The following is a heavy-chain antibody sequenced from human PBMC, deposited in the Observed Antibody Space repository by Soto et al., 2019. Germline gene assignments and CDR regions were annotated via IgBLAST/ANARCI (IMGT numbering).Heavy chain of an antibody. D-gene: IGHD2-8*01. V-gene: IGHV4-30-2*01. CDR3: ARGYFTNGVCYTWFDP. CDR1: GGSISSGGYS. J-gene: IGHJ5*02. Sequence: PSETLSLTCAVSGGSISSGGYSWSWIRQPPGKGLEWIGYIYHSGSTYYNPSLKSRVTISVDRSKNQFSLKLSSVTAADTAVYYCARGYFTNGVCYTWFDPWGQGTLVTVSS. CDR2: IYHSGST.